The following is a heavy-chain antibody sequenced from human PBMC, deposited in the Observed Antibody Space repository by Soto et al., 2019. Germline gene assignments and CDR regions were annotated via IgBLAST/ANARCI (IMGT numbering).Heavy chain of an antibody. CDR3: ARATSDYAYYYYGMDV. J-gene: IGHJ6*02. CDR1: GGSISSGGYY. V-gene: IGHV4-31*03. Sequence: QVQLQESGPGLVKPSQTLSLTCTVSGGSISSGGYYWSWIRQHPGKGLEWIGYIYYSGSTYYNPSLKSRVTISVDTSKNQFSLKLSSVTAADTAVYYCARATSDYAYYYYGMDVWGQGTTVTVSS. CDR2: IYYSGST. D-gene: IGHD4-17*01.